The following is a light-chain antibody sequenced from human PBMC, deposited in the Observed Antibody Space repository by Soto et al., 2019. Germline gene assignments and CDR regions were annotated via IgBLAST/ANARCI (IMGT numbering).Light chain of an antibody. V-gene: IGKV3D-15*01. J-gene: IGKJ2*01. CDR2: GGS. CDR3: QQYNKWPLT. Sequence: PGERATLSCRASQSVSSSHIAGYQQKPGXXXRXXXYGGSSRATGVPVRFSGSGSGTEFTLTISSLQSEDFAVYNCQQYNKWPLTFGQGTKVDIK. CDR1: QSVSSSH.